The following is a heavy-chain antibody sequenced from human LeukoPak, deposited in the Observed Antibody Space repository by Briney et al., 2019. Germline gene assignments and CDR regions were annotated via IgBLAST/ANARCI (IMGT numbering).Heavy chain of an antibody. V-gene: IGHV1-8*01. CDR2: MKPNSGNT. Sequence: ASVKVSCKASGYTFTRYDIEWVRQATGEGGEWRGWMKPNSGNTEYAQKFHGRVTMTRNTSLSTAYMELSSLRSEDTAVYYCASNVAATRWFDPWGQGTLVTVSS. CDR1: GYTFTRYD. D-gene: IGHD2-15*01. J-gene: IGHJ5*02. CDR3: ASNVAATRWFDP.